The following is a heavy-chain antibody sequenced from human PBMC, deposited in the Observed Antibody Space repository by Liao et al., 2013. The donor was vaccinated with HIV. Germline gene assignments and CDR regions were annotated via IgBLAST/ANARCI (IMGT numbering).Heavy chain of an antibody. V-gene: IGHV4-59*08. D-gene: IGHD2-2*01. J-gene: IGHJ4*02. CDR2: IYYSGST. CDR3: ARGYCSSTTCLFDY. CDR1: GGSISSYY. Sequence: QVQLQESGSGLVKPSETLSLTCTVSGGSISSYYWSWIRQPPGKGLEWIGYIYYSGSTNYNPSLKSRVTISVDTSKNQFSLKLSSVTAADTAVYYCARGYCSSTTCLFDYWGQGTLVTVSS.